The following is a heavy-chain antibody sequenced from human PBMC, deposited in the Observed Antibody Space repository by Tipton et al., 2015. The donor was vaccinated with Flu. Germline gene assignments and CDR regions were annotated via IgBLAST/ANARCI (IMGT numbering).Heavy chain of an antibody. CDR3: AKSLRLGELSLPDY. V-gene: IGHV1-46*01. CDR1: GYTFSGYY. CDR2: INPSVGYA. J-gene: IGHJ4*02. Sequence: QSGPEVKKPGASMKVSCKASGYTFSGYYIHWVRQAPGQGLEWMGIINPSVGYATFVQKFQGRVTMTRDTSTSTVYMQLRGLRSEDTAVYYCAKSLRLGELSLPDYWGQGTLVTVSS. D-gene: IGHD3-16*02.